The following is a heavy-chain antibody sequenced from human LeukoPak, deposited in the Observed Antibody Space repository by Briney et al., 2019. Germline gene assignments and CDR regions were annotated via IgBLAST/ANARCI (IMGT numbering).Heavy chain of an antibody. CDR1: GGSISSGGYY. Sequence: PSQTLSLTCTVSGGSISSGGYYWSWIRQPPGKGLEWIGYIYHSGSTYYNPSLKSRVTISVDRSKNQFSLKLSSVTAADTAVYYCASETLGWFDPWGQGTLVTVSS. CDR2: IYHSGST. J-gene: IGHJ5*02. D-gene: IGHD3-16*01. CDR3: ASETLGWFDP. V-gene: IGHV4-30-2*01.